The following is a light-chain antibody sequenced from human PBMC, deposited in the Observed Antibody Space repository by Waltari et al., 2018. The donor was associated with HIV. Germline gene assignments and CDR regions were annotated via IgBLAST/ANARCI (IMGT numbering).Light chain of an antibody. CDR3: GTWDSSLSTGGV. CDR2: DNN. J-gene: IGLJ1*01. Sequence: QSVLTQPPSVSAAPGQKVTISCPGRSSNIGNNSVSCSQQLPGTAPKLLIYDNNKRPSGIPDRFSGSKSGTSATLGITGLQTGDEADYYCGTWDSSLSTGGVFGTGTKVTVL. V-gene: IGLV1-51*01. CDR1: SSNIGNNS.